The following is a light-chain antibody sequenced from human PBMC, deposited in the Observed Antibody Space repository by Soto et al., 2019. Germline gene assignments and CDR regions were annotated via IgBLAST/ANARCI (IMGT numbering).Light chain of an antibody. CDR3: QQYGSSLFT. CDR2: GAS. Sequence: EIVLTQSPGTLSLSPGERATLSCRASQSVSSSYLAWYQQKPGQAPRLLIYGASSRATGLPDRFSGSGSGTDLTLTISRLEPEDFSVYYCQQYGSSLFTFGPGTKVDIK. CDR1: QSVSSSY. V-gene: IGKV3-20*01. J-gene: IGKJ3*01.